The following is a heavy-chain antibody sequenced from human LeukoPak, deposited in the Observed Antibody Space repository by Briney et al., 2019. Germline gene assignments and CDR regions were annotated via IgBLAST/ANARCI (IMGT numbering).Heavy chain of an antibody. Sequence: SETLSLTCTVSGGSISSSSYYWGWIRQPPGKGLEWIGSIYYSGSTYYNPSLKSRVTISVDTSKNQFSLKLSSVTAADTAVYYCARQAGFLEWLLADNWFDPWGQGTLVTVSS. CDR3: ARQAGFLEWLLADNWFDP. CDR2: IYYSGST. V-gene: IGHV4-39*01. CDR1: GGSISSSSYY. J-gene: IGHJ5*02. D-gene: IGHD3-3*01.